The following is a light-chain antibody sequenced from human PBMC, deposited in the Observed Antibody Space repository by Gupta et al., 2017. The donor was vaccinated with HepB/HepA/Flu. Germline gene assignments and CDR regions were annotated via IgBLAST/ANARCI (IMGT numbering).Light chain of an antibody. V-gene: IGKV1-39*01. CDR3: QQYHGNPRT. Sequence: DIQMTHSPSSLSASVGGRVTITCRASQSISSYLNWYQQRPGKAPKLLIYAASSLESGVPSRFSGSGSGTEFTLTISSLQPEDFATYFCQQYHGNPRTFGGGTKVEIK. CDR2: AAS. J-gene: IGKJ4*02. CDR1: QSISSY.